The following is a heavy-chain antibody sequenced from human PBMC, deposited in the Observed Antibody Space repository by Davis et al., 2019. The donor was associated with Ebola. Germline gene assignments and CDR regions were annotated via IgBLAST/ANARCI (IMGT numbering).Heavy chain of an antibody. CDR3: ARQGTTSWDS. V-gene: IGHV5-51*01. Sequence: GESLKISCQGSGYGFTNYWIGWVRQMPGKGLEWMGFIFPDDSDATYSPSFQGQVTSSVDKFIRTAYLHWNSLKASDTATYYCARQGTTSWDSWGQGTLVTVSS. CDR2: IFPDDSDA. J-gene: IGHJ4*02. D-gene: IGHD2-2*01. CDR1: GYGFTNYW.